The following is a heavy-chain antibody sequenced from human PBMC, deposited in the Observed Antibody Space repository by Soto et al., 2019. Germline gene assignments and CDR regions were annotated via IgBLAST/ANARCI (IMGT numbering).Heavy chain of an antibody. CDR2: ISHLEST. J-gene: IGHJ4*02. CDR3: ARGGGYDPFDY. D-gene: IGHD5-12*01. Sequence: SETLSLTCTLSGASISYGGYSWSWIRQPPGKGLEWIGYISHLESTFYNPSFQSRLTLSIDRSKNQFSFKLASMTAADTAVYYCARGGGYDPFDYWGQGTLVTVSS. CDR1: GASISYGGYS. V-gene: IGHV4-30-2*01.